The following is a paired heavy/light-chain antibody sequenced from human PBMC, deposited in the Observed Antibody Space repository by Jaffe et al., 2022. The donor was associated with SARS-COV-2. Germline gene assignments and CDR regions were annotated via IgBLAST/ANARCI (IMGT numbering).Light chain of an antibody. V-gene: IGKV3-11*01. CDR1: QSVSSY. J-gene: IGKJ2*01. Sequence: EIVLTQSPAVLSLSPGERATLSCRASQSVSSYLAWYQQKPGQAPRLLIYDASKRATGIPARFSGSGSGTDFTLTISSLEPEDFAVYYCQQRSNWPPYTFGQGTKLEIK. CDR2: DAS. CDR3: QQRSNWPPYT.
Heavy chain of an antibody. D-gene: IGHD3-10*01. J-gene: IGHJ4*02. CDR2: ISGSGGTA. Sequence: EVQLVESGGGLEEPGGSLRLSCAASGFTFGSYVMSWVRQAPGKGLEWVSGISGSGGTAHYADSVKGRFTISRDNSKNTLFLQMKSLRAEDTAEYYCAKEGYWFGEANFDYWGQGTLVTVSS. CDR1: GFTFGSYV. V-gene: IGHV3-23*04. CDR3: AKEGYWFGEANFDY.